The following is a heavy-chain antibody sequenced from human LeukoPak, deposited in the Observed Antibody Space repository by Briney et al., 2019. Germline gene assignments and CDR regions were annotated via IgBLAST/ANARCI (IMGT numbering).Heavy chain of an antibody. CDR3: ATTTVTTHYSYYMDV. CDR1: GGSISSYY. V-gene: IGHV4-59*01. D-gene: IGHD4-17*01. Sequence: PSETLSLTCTVSGGSISSYYWSWIRQPPGKGLEWIGYIYYSGSTNYNPSLKSRVTISVDTSKNQFSLKLSSVTAADTAVYYCATTTVTTHYSYYMDVWGKGTTVTVSS. CDR2: IYYSGST. J-gene: IGHJ6*03.